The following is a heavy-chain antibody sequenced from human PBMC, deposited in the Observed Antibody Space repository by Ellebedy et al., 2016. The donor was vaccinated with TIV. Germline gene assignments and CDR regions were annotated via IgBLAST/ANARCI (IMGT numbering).Heavy chain of an antibody. J-gene: IGHJ4*02. CDR1: GNTFTSYS. CDR2: INPISGSA. V-gene: IGHV1-69*06. D-gene: IGHD2-21*02. CDR3: VRDPLQGCRDWLLQGSDY. Sequence: AASVKVSCKASGNTFTSYSISWVRQAPGQGLEWVGRINPISGSANYAQKFQDKVTLTADRSPSRFYMEMSSLRSDDTAIYYCVRDPLQGCRDWLLQGSDYWGQGTKVSVSS.